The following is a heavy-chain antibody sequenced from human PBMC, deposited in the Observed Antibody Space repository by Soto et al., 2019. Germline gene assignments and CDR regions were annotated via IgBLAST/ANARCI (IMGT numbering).Heavy chain of an antibody. D-gene: IGHD6-19*01. V-gene: IGHV3-23*01. CDR2: ISGAGHST. J-gene: IGHJ4*02. CDR1: GFTFSSYA. CDR3: AKDQANFLYSGGEYFFAF. Sequence: GSLRLSCAASGFTFSSYAMSWVRQAPGKGLEWVSAISGAGHSTYYADSVKGRFTISRDKSKNNLYLQMDSLRAEDTAVYYCAKDQANFLYSGGEYFFAFWGPGTLVTVSS.